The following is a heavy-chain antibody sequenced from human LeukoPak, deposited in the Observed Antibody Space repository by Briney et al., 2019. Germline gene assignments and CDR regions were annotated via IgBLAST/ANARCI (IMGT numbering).Heavy chain of an antibody. J-gene: IGHJ6*04. CDR2: ISYDGSNE. V-gene: IGHV3-30*04. CDR1: GFTFSSYV. CDR3: AELGITVIGGV. Sequence: GGSLRLSCAASGFTFSSYVMHWVRQAPGKGLEWVAIISYDGSNEYYADSVKGRFTISRDNSKNTLYLQMSSLRAEDTAVYYCAELGITVIGGVWGEGTTVTISS. D-gene: IGHD3-10*02.